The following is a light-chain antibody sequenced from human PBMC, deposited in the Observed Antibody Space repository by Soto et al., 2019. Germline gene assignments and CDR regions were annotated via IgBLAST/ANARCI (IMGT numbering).Light chain of an antibody. Sequence: NFMLTQPHSVSESPGKTVTISCTRSSGSIANNYVQWYQQRPGSAPTAVIHEDDQRPSGVPDRFSGSIDRSSNSASLTISGLKTEYEADYYCQSYDSTNQGVFGGGTKVTVL. CDR3: QSYDSTNQGV. V-gene: IGLV6-57*03. J-gene: IGLJ2*01. CDR2: EDD. CDR1: SGSIANNY.